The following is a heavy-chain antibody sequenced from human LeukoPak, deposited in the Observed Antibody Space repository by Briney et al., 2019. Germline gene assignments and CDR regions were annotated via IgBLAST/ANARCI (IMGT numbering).Heavy chain of an antibody. J-gene: IGHJ4*02. CDR3: AREGTTVRYFDY. V-gene: IGHV3-53*01. Sequence: TGGSLRLSCAASGFTVSSNYMSWVRQAPGKGLEWFSVIYSGGSTYYADSVKGRFTISRDNSKNTLYLQMNSLRAEDTAVYYCAREGTTVRYFDYWGQGTLVTVSS. CDR1: GFTVSSNY. CDR2: IYSGGST. D-gene: IGHD4-17*01.